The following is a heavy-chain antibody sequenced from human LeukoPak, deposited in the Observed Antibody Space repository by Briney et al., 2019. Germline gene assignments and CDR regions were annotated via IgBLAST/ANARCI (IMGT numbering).Heavy chain of an antibody. CDR3: ARVGPPGIAVADTN. CDR1: GYTFTVYY. CDR2: INPNSGGT. J-gene: IGHJ4*02. Sequence: ASVKVSCKASGYTFTVYYMHWVRHAPGQGLEWMGRINPNSGGTNYAQKFQGRVTMTRDTSISTAYMELSRLRSDDTAVYYCARVGPPGIAVADTNWGQGTLVTVSS. D-gene: IGHD6-19*01. V-gene: IGHV1-2*06.